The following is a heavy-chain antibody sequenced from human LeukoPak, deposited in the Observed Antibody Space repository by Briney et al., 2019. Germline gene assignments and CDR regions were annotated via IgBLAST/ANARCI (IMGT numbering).Heavy chain of an antibody. D-gene: IGHD3-16*01. CDR3: ARARVGDRFDY. Sequence: GGSLRLSCAASGFTFSSCSMNWVRQAPGKGLEWVSSISSSSSYIYYADSVKGRFTISRDNAKNTLYLQMNSLRAEDTAVYYYARARVGDRFDYWGQGTLVTVSS. CDR1: GFTFSSCS. J-gene: IGHJ4*02. V-gene: IGHV3-21*01. CDR2: ISSSSSYI.